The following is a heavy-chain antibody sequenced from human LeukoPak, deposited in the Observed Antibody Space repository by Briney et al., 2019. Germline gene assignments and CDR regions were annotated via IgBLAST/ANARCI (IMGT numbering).Heavy chain of an antibody. CDR1: GGSISSGSYY. CDR3: ARDLGIVVVPAAPDV. D-gene: IGHD2-2*01. Sequence: SQALSLTCTVSGGSISSGSYYWSWIRQPAGKGLEWIGRIYTSGSTNYNPSLKSRVTTSVDTSKNQFSLKLSSVTAADTAVYYCARDLGIVVVPAAPDVWGKGTTVTVSS. V-gene: IGHV4-61*02. J-gene: IGHJ6*04. CDR2: IYTSGST.